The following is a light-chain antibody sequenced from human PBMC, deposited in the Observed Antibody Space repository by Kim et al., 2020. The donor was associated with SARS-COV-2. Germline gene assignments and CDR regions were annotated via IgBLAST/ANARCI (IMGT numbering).Light chain of an antibody. V-gene: IGLV2-14*03. CDR2: AVT. Sequence: GQSVTISCTGTSSDFGAYNYVSWFQQLPGKVPELMIYAVTERPSGVSNRFSGSKSGNTASLTISGLQAEDEADYYCISFTTTTTWVFGGGTQLTVL. CDR3: ISFTTTTTWV. J-gene: IGLJ3*02. CDR1: SSDFGAYNY.